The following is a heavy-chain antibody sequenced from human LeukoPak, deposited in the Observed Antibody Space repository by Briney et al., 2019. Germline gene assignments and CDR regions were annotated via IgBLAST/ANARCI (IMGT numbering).Heavy chain of an antibody. Sequence: ASVKLSCKASGYTFTGYYMHWVRQAPGQGLEWMGWINPNSGGTNYAQKFQGRVTMTRDTSISTAYMELSRLRSDDTAVYYCARGWWGCSGGSCYGGYFDYWGQGTLVTVSS. CDR1: GYTFTGYY. V-gene: IGHV1-2*02. J-gene: IGHJ4*02. CDR2: INPNSGGT. D-gene: IGHD2-15*01. CDR3: ARGWWGCSGGSCYGGYFDY.